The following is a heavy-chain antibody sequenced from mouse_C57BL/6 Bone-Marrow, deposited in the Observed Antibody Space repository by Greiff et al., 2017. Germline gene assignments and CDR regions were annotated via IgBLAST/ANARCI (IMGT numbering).Heavy chain of an antibody. D-gene: IGHD2-9*01. V-gene: IGHV1-20*01. CDR2: INPYNGDT. J-gene: IGHJ2*01. Sequence: VQLVESGPELVKPGDSVKISCKASGYSFTGYFMNWVMQSHGKSLEWIGRINPYNGDTFYNQKFKGKATLTVDKSSSTAHMELRSLTSEDSAVYYCASSYYGYEDFGYWGQGTTLTVSS. CDR1: GYSFTGYF. CDR3: ASSYYGYEDFGY.